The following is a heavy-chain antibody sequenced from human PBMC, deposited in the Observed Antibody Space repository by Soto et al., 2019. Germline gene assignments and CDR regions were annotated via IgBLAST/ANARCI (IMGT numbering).Heavy chain of an antibody. Sequence: PSETLSLTCRVSDGSMNSDSSYWGWIRQPPGKGLEWIGVINHSGSTYHNLSLKGRVTMSVDASRNQFSLKLISMTAADTAVYYCARLGGYVSVGYYYLWDSWGQGTLVTVPS. CDR1: DGSMNSDSSY. CDR3: ARLGGYVSVGYYYLWDS. V-gene: IGHV4-39*01. CDR2: INHSGST. D-gene: IGHD3-22*01. J-gene: IGHJ4*02.